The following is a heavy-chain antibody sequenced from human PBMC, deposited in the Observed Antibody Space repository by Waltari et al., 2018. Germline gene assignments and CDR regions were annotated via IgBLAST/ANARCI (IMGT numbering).Heavy chain of an antibody. CDR3: ARGGERQLPYWFHP. J-gene: IGHJ5*02. CDR2: IYTTGRT. V-gene: IGHV4-61*09. Sequence: QVQLQESGPGLVKPSQTLSLTCSVSGGSIRSDGYYWNWIRQPAGKGLGWIGYIYTTGRTDDNPPIKRRVTISLDTSKNPVSRNRGSVTAAGTAVYYCARGGERQLPYWFHPWGQGTLVTVSA. D-gene: IGHD2-2*01. CDR1: GGSIRSDGYY.